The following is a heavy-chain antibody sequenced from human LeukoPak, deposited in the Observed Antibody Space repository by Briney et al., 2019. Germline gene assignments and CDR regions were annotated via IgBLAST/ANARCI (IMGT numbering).Heavy chain of an antibody. CDR2: IWYDGSNK. D-gene: IGHD2-2*01. CDR1: GFTFSSYG. Sequence: PGRSLGLSCAASGFTFSSYGMHWVRQAPGKGLEWVAVIWYDGSNKYYADSVKGRFTISRDNSKNTLYLQMNSLRAEDTAVYYCSFFGRDYCSSTSCYGWGQGTLVTVSS. J-gene: IGHJ4*02. V-gene: IGHV3-33*01. CDR3: SFFGRDYCSSTSCYG.